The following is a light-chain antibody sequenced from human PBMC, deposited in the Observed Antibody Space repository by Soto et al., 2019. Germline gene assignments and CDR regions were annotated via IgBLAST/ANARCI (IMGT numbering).Light chain of an antibody. J-gene: IGLJ2*01. CDR1: TSDIGAYNY. CDR2: EVR. Sequence: QSALTQPASVSGSTGQSITISCSGNTSDIGAYNYVSWYQQHPGKAPKLIIYEVRNRPSGVSNRFSGSKSDNTASLTISGLQAEDAADYYCTSYTTSNTLAFGGGTKLTVL. CDR3: TSYTTSNTLA. V-gene: IGLV2-14*01.